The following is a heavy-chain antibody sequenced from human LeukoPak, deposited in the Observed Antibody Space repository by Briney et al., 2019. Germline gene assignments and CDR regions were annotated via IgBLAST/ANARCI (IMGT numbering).Heavy chain of an antibody. CDR1: GGSISSGSYY. CDR3: ARDPVGDYAYFDY. J-gene: IGHJ4*02. Sequence: SETLSLTCTVSGGSISSGSYYWSWIREPAGKGVEWIGLIYTIGSTNYNPSLKVRVTISVDTSKNQSSLKLSSVPAADTAVYYCARDPVGDYAYFDYWGQGTLVTVSS. D-gene: IGHD4-17*01. V-gene: IGHV4-61*02. CDR2: IYTIGST.